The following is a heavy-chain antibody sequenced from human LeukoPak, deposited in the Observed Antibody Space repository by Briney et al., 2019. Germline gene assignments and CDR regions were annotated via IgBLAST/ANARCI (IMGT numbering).Heavy chain of an antibody. CDR1: GFTFSNYA. V-gene: IGHV3-30-3*01. Sequence: GGSLRLSCAASGFTFSNYAMHWVRQAPGKGLEWVAVISYDGSDKYYADSVKGRFTISRDNSKNTLYPQMNSLRAEDTAVYYCARGSIVATPGADFWGQGTLVTVSS. CDR3: ARGSIVATPGADF. CDR2: ISYDGSDK. J-gene: IGHJ4*02. D-gene: IGHD5-12*01.